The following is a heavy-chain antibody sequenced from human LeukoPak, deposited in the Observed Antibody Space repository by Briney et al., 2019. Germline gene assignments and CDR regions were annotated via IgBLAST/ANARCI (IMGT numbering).Heavy chain of an antibody. V-gene: IGHV4-34*01. D-gene: IGHD6-19*01. J-gene: IGHJ4*02. CDR3: ARGLEAVARSYYFDY. Sequence: SETLSLTCTVSGGSISSYYWSWIRQPPGKGLEWIGEINHSGSTNYNPSLKSRVTISVDTSKNQFSLKLSSVTAADTAVYYCARGLEAVARSYYFDYWGQGTLVTVSS. CDR1: GGSISSYY. CDR2: INHSGST.